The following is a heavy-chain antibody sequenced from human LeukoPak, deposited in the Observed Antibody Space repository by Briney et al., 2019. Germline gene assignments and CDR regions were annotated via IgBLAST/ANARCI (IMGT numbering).Heavy chain of an antibody. Sequence: GGSLRLSCAASGFTFDDYAMHWVRQAPGKGLEWVSGINWNSGSIGYADSVKGRFTISRDNAKNSLYLQMNSLRAEDTAVYYCAKDLGPMIVVVIPSFDYWGQGTLVTVSS. D-gene: IGHD3-22*01. CDR3: AKDLGPMIVVVIPSFDY. J-gene: IGHJ4*02. CDR1: GFTFDDYA. V-gene: IGHV3-9*01. CDR2: INWNSGSI.